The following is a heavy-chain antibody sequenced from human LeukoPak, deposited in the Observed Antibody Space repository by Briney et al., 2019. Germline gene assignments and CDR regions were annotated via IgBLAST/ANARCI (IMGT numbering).Heavy chain of an antibody. V-gene: IGHV3-23*01. J-gene: IGHJ4*02. CDR1: GFTFSSYA. D-gene: IGHD2-15*01. CDR2: ISGSGGST. Sequence: GGSLRLSCAASGFTFSSYAMSWVRQAPGKGLEWVSAISGSGGSTYYADSVKGRFTISRDNSKNTLYLQMNSLRAEDTAVYYCATLGQRYCSGGSCYTSGSSEYWGQGTLVTVSS. CDR3: ATLGQRYCSGGSCYTSGSSEY.